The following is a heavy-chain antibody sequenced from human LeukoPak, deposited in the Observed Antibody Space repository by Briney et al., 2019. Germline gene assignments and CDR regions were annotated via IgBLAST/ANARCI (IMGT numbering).Heavy chain of an antibody. CDR1: GFTFSSYA. D-gene: IGHD1-26*01. V-gene: IGHV3-30-3*01. CDR2: ISYDGSNK. J-gene: IGHJ3*02. Sequence: PGGSLRLSCAASGFTFSSYAMHWVRQAPGKGLEWVAVISYDGSNKYYADSVKGRFTISRDNSKNTLYLQMNSLRAEDTAVYYCAKDGAQYSWGAFDIWGQGTMVTVSS. CDR3: AKDGAQYSWGAFDI.